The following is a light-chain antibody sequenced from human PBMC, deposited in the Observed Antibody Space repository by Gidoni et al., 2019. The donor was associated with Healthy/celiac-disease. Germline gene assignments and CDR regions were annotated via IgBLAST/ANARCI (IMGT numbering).Light chain of an antibody. CDR2: DAS. J-gene: IGKJ2*01. Sequence: EIVLTQSSATLSLSPGEIATLSCRAGQSVSSYLAWYQQKPGQAPRLLIYDASDRATGIPARFSGSGSGTDFALTISSLEPEDFAVYYCQQRSNWPPYMYTFGQGTKLEIK. V-gene: IGKV3-11*01. CDR1: QSVSSY. CDR3: QQRSNWPPYMYT.